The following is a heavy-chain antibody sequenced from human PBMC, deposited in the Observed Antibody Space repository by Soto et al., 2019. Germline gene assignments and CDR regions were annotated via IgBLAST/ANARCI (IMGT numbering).Heavy chain of an antibody. CDR1: GYSFTSYW. CDR3: AREGYGGFFSGGRCYGDAFSI. J-gene: IGHJ3*02. V-gene: IGHV5-51*01. CDR2: IYPGDSDT. Sequence: PGESLKISCKGSGYSFTSYWIGWVRQMPGKGLEWMGIIYPGDSDTRYSPSFQGQVTISADKSFSAAYLQWSSLKATDTAVYYCAREGYGGFFSGGRCYGDAFSIPGQRTTV. D-gene: IGHD2-15*01.